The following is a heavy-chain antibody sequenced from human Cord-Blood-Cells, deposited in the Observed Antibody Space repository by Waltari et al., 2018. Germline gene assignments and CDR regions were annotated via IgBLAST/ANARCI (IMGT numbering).Heavy chain of an antibody. Sequence: QVQLQQWGAGLLKPSETLSLTCAVYGGSFSGYYWTWTRTPPGKGLEWIGEINHSGSTNYNPSLKSRVTISVDTSKNQFSLKLSSVTAADTAVYYCARRTRDYGGNYNWFDPWGQGTLVTVSS. J-gene: IGHJ5*02. CDR1: GGSFSGYY. V-gene: IGHV4-34*01. D-gene: IGHD4-17*01. CDR3: ARRTRDYGGNYNWFDP. CDR2: INHSGST.